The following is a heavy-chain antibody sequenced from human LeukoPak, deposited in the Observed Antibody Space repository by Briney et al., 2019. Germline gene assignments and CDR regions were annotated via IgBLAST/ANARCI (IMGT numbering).Heavy chain of an antibody. CDR3: TTGPFDY. CDR2: IKSKTDDGTT. Sequence: GGSLRLSCAASDFTFSNAWMNWVRQAPGKGLEWVGRIKSKTDDGTTAYAAPVKGRFTISRDDSKDTLYLQMDSLKTEDTAVYYCTTGPFDYWGQGTLVTVSS. J-gene: IGHJ4*02. V-gene: IGHV3-15*07. CDR1: DFTFSNAW.